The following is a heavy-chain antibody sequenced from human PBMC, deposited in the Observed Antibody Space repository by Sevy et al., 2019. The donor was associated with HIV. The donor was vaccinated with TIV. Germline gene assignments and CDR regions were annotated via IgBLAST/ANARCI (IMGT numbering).Heavy chain of an antibody. Sequence: ASVKVYCKASGGTFSSYAISWVRQAPGQGLEWMGGIIPIFGKANYAQKFQGRVTITADESTSTAYMELSRLRSEDTAVYYCARGGKQLEDYYYYGIDVRGQGTTVTVSS. D-gene: IGHD1-1*01. CDR2: IIPIFGKA. CDR1: GGTFSSYA. J-gene: IGHJ6*02. V-gene: IGHV1-69*13. CDR3: ARGGKQLEDYYYYGIDV.